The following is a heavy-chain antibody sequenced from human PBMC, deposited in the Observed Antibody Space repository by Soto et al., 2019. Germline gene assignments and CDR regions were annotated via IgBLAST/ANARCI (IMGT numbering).Heavy chain of an antibody. CDR1: GYTFTSYA. Sequence: ASVKVSCKASGYTFTSYAIHWVRQAPGQGLEWMGWISAYNGNTNYAQKLQGRVTMTTDTSTSTAYMELRSLRSDDTAVYYCARYFDWLLGPHNDYWGQGPLVPVSS. J-gene: IGHJ4*02. CDR3: ARYFDWLLGPHNDY. V-gene: IGHV1-18*01. CDR2: ISAYNGNT. D-gene: IGHD3-9*01.